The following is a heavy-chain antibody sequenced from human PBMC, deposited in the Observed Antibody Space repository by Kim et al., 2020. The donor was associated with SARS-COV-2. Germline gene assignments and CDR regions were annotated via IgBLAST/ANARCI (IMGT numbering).Heavy chain of an antibody. Sequence: SETLSLTCAVYGENFRAYYWSWIRQPPGKGLEWIGETNHRGTTNYNPSLKSRVTISVDTSKSQFSLKVSSVTAADTAVYYCAKARYFDWLLVRTADNYFVPWGQGTLVTVSS. CDR3: AKARYFDWLLVRTADNYFVP. CDR1: GENFRAYY. J-gene: IGHJ5*02. D-gene: IGHD3-9*01. V-gene: IGHV4-34*01. CDR2: TNHRGTT.